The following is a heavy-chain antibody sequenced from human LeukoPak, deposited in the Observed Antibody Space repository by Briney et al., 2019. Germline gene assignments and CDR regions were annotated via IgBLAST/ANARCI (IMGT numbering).Heavy chain of an antibody. D-gene: IGHD1-1*01. V-gene: IGHV3-64D*06. Sequence: GESLRLSCSASGFVFSIYTMYWVRQAPGKGPEYVSTISGSGNGGSIYYADSVKGRFTISRDDSKSIVYLQMNGLRSEDTAVYYCVKDFGRIRGTPDSWGQGTLVTVSS. CDR2: ISGSGNGGSI. CDR1: GFVFSIYT. CDR3: VKDFGRIRGTPDS. J-gene: IGHJ4*02.